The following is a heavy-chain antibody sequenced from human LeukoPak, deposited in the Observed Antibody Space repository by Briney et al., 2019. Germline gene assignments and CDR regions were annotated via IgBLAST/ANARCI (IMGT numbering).Heavy chain of an antibody. CDR1: GGSISSSSYY. CDR3: ASLYSSSWYLAYYYYYGMDV. CDR2: IYYSGST. V-gene: IGHV4-39*01. J-gene: IGHJ6*02. Sequence: SETLSLTCTVSGGSISSSSYYWGWIRQPPGKGLEWIGSIYYSGSTYYNPSLKSRVTISVDTSKNQFSLKLSSVTAADTAVYYCASLYSSSWYLAYYYYYGMDVWGQGITVTVSS. D-gene: IGHD6-13*01.